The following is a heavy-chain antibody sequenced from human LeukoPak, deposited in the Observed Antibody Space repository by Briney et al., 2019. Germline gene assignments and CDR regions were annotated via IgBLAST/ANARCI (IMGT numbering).Heavy chain of an antibody. CDR2: IKLDGSEK. D-gene: IGHD3-3*01. CDR1: GFTFGKYW. CDR3: ARDQYDTWSRRGNFDS. Sequence: GGSLRLSCVASGFTFGKYWMSWVRQAPGKGLEWVANIKLDGSEKNYVDSVKGRFTISRDNTKNSLYLQMNSLRAEDTAVFYRARDQYDTWSRRGNFDSWGQGTLVIVSS. V-gene: IGHV3-7*03. J-gene: IGHJ4*02.